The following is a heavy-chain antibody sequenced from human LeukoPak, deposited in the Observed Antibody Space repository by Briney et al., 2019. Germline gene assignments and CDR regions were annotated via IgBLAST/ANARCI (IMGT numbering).Heavy chain of an antibody. CDR2: IYYSGST. D-gene: IGHD3-22*01. Sequence: SETLSLTCTVSGGSISIYYWSGIRQPPGKGLEWIGYIYYSGSTNYNPSLKSRVTISVDTSKNQFSLKLSSVTAADTAVYYCAATYSYGSSGYVGDYWGQGTLVTVSS. J-gene: IGHJ4*02. CDR3: AATYSYGSSGYVGDY. CDR1: GGSISIYY. V-gene: IGHV4-59*08.